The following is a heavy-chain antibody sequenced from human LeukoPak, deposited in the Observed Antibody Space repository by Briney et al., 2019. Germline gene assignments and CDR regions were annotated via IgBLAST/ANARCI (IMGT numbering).Heavy chain of an antibody. CDR1: GGSISSYY. J-gene: IGHJ4*02. CDR3: ASPLFCSGTGCYDS. D-gene: IGHD2-2*01. Sequence: SETLSLTCTVSGGSISSYYWSWIRQPPGKGLEWIGYIYYSGSTNYNPSLKSRVTISVDTSKNRFSLKLSSVTAADTAVYYCASPLFCSGTGCYDSWGQGTLVTVSS. V-gene: IGHV4-59*08. CDR2: IYYSGST.